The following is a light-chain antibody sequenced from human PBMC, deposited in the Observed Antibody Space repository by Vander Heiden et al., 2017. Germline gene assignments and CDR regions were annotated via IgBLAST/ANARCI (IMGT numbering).Light chain of an antibody. Sequence: ELVLMQSPATLPVSPGERATLSFRAGQSVGNNLARYQQKPGKAPRLLIYDASTRGTGIPARCSGSGSGTEFTLTISSLRSEDYAVDYCQQYNNWTPWTFGQGTKVEIK. J-gene: IGKJ1*01. CDR1: QSVGNN. CDR2: DAS. V-gene: IGKV3-15*01. CDR3: QQYNNWTPWT.